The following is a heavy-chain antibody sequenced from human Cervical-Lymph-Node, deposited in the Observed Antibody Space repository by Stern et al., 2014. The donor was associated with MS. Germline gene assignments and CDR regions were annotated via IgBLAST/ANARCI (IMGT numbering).Heavy chain of an antibody. D-gene: IGHD2-8*01. Sequence: VQLLESGPEVKKPGASVQVSCKTSGYTFTDYYIHWVRQAPGQGLEWVGRINPNSGVTDYAQQFQGRVTLTGDASTTTSYMDLRSLRYDDTAVYYCGRRNCPNGICYIDYWGQGSLVTVSS. CDR1: GYTFTDYY. V-gene: IGHV1-2*06. J-gene: IGHJ4*02. CDR3: GRRNCPNGICYIDY. CDR2: INPNSGVT.